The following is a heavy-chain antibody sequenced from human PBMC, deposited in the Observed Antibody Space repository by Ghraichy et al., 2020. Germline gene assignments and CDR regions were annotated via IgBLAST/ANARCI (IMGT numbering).Heavy chain of an antibody. V-gene: IGHV3-30*02. CDR2: IRYDGSNK. D-gene: IGHD6-13*01. Sequence: GESLNISCAASGFTFSSYGMHWVRQAPGKGLEWVAFIRYDGSNKYYADSVKGRFTISRDNSKNTLYLQMNSLRAEDTAVYYCAKARYSSSPSSAVDYWGQGTLVTVSS. CDR3: AKARYSSSPSSAVDY. J-gene: IGHJ4*02. CDR1: GFTFSSYG.